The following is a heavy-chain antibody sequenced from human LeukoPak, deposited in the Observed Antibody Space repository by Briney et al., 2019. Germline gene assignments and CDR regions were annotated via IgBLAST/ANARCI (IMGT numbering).Heavy chain of an antibody. CDR3: ARAGSFRFDY. Sequence: GGSLRLSCAASGFTFSTYWIHWVRQAPGKGLVWVSRINTGGSTTNYADSVKGRFTISRDNAKNTLYLQMNDLRAEDTAVYYCARAGSFRFDYWGQGTLVTVSP. J-gene: IGHJ4*02. CDR2: INTGGSTT. D-gene: IGHD3-10*01. CDR1: GFTFSTYW. V-gene: IGHV3-74*01.